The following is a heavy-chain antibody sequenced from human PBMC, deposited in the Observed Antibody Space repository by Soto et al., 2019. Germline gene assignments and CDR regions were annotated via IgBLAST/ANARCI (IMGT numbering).Heavy chain of an antibody. CDR3: ASHGSSGVAGTSSPLYYGMDV. D-gene: IGHD6-19*01. V-gene: IGHV3-23*01. J-gene: IGHJ6*02. CDR2: ISGSGGST. Sequence: GGSLRLSCAASGFTFSSYAMSWVRQAPGKGLEWVSAISGSGGSTYYADSVKGRFTISRDNSKNTLYLQMNSLRAEDTAVYYCASHGSSGVAGTSSPLYYGMDVWGQGTTVTAP. CDR1: GFTFSSYA.